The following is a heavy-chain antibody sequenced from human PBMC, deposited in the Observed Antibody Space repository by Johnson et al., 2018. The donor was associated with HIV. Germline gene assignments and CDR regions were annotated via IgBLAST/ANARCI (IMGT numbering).Heavy chain of an antibody. V-gene: IGHV3-66*02. CDR3: ARIGDAFDS. J-gene: IGHJ3*02. CDR1: GFTVSSNY. CDR2: IHSCGST. Sequence: VQLVESGGGVVQPGGSLRLSCAASGFTVSSNYMSWVRQAPGKGLEWVSVIHSCGSTYYADSVKGRFTISRDNSKNTLYLQMNSLRAEDTAVYYRARIGDAFDSWGQGTMVTVSS. D-gene: IGHD3-16*01.